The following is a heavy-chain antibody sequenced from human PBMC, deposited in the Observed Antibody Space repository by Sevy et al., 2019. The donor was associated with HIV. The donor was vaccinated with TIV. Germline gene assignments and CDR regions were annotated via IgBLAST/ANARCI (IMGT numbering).Heavy chain of an antibody. D-gene: IGHD2-2*01. CDR1: GGSISSGDYY. CDR3: ARERAWPVVVPAARWWNYFDY. J-gene: IGHJ4*02. V-gene: IGHV4-30-4*01. Sequence: SETLSLTCTVSGGSISSGDYYWSWIRQPPGKGLEWIGNIYYSGSTYYNPSLKSRVTISVDTSKNQFSLKLSSVTAADTAVYYCARERAWPVVVPAARWWNYFDYWGQGTLVTVSS. CDR2: IYYSGST.